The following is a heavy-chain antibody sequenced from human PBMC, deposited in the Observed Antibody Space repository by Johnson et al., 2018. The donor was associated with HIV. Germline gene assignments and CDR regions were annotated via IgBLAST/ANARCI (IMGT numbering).Heavy chain of an antibody. CDR1: GFTFSSYG. CDR3: ARDRAPFYSSSSTPFDVFDI. D-gene: IGHD6-6*01. CDR2: IWYDGSNK. V-gene: IGHV3-33*01. Sequence: QMQLVESGGGVVQPGRSLRLSCAASGFTFSSYGMHWVRQAPGKGLEWVAVIWYDGSNKYYADSVKGRFTISRDNSKNTLYLQMNSLRAEDTAVYYCARDRAPFYSSSSTPFDVFDIWGQGTMVTVSS. J-gene: IGHJ3*02.